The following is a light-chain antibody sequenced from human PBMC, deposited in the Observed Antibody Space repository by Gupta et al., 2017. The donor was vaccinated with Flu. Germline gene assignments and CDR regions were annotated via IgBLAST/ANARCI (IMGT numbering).Light chain of an antibody. CDR3: QQYNYWPPIT. J-gene: IGKJ5*01. Sequence: EVLMTQSPATLSVSPGGRATLSCRASQSVSNNLAWYQQKPGQAPRLLIFGASSRATGIPARFSGSGSGTDFTLTISGLQSEDVAVYYCQQYNYWPPITFGQGTRLEIK. CDR1: QSVSNN. CDR2: GAS. V-gene: IGKV3-15*01.